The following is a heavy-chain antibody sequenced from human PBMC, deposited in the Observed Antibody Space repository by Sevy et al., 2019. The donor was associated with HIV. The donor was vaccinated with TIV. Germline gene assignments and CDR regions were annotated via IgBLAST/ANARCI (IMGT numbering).Heavy chain of an antibody. J-gene: IGHJ6*02. CDR3: ARTDTYYDFWSGYSNYYYGMDV. D-gene: IGHD3-3*01. CDR1: GFTFSSYG. Sequence: GGSLRLSCAASGFTFSSYGMHWVRQAPGKGLEWVAVIWYDGSNKYYADSVKGRFTISRDNSKNTRYLQMNSLRAEDTAVYYCARTDTYYDFWSGYSNYYYGMDVWGQGTTVTVSS. V-gene: IGHV3-33*01. CDR2: IWYDGSNK.